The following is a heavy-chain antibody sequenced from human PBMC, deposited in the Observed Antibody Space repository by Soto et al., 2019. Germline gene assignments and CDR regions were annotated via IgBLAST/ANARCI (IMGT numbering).Heavy chain of an antibody. Sequence: GGSLRLSCAASGFTFSSYSMNWVRQAPGKGLEWVSYISSSSSTIYYADSVKGRFTISRDNAKNSLYLQMNSLRDEDTAVYYCASVANPIRDGVDYWGQGTLVTVSS. CDR2: ISSSSSTI. D-gene: IGHD4-17*01. V-gene: IGHV3-48*02. CDR3: ASVANPIRDGVDY. J-gene: IGHJ4*02. CDR1: GFTFSSYS.